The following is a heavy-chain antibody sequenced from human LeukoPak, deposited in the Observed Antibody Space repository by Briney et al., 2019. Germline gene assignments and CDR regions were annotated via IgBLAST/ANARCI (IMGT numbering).Heavy chain of an antibody. CDR2: IYPGDSYT. Sequence: GASPKIFCKGSGYSFTSYWIAWVRQMPGKVLEWMGIIYPGDSYTTYSPSFQGQVTISADKSISTAYLQWRSLKASDTAMYYCARRSGTDALDIWGQGTMVTVSS. J-gene: IGHJ3*02. D-gene: IGHD3-10*01. V-gene: IGHV5-51*01. CDR3: ARRSGTDALDI. CDR1: GYSFTSYW.